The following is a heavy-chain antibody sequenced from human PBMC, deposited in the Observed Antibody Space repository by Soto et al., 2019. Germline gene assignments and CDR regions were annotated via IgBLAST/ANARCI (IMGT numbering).Heavy chain of an antibody. CDR2: IYHSGST. J-gene: IGHJ4*02. V-gene: IGHV4-4*02. D-gene: IGHD5-12*01. CDR3: ARVTGDGYITETFDY. CDR1: GGSISSSNW. Sequence: QVQLQESGPGLVKPSGTLSLTCAVSGGSISSSNWWSWVRQPPGKGLEWIGEIYHSGSTNYNPSLKRRVTISVDKSKNQFSLKLSSVPAADTAVYYCARVTGDGYITETFDYWGQGTLVTVSS.